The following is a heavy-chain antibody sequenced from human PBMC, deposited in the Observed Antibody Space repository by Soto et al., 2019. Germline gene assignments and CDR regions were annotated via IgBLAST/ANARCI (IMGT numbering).Heavy chain of an antibody. CDR2: ISSTSRTI. V-gene: IGHV3-48*02. J-gene: IGHJ6*02. CDR3: ARDFDCADGVCYTGYYYFGLDV. CDR1: GFTFSSYS. Sequence: GGSLRLSCVVSGFTFSSYSMNWVRQTPGKGLEWLSYISSTSRTIYHADSVKGRFTISRDNAKNSLYLQMNSLRDEDTAVYYCARDFDCADGVCYTGYYYFGLDVWGQGTTVTVSS. D-gene: IGHD2-8*01.